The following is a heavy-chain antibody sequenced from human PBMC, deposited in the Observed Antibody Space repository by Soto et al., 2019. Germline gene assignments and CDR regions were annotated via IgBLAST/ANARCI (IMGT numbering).Heavy chain of an antibody. V-gene: IGHV3-23*01. J-gene: IGHJ6*02. CDR3: AKDLRTSSSRGGMDV. CDR2: ISGGGSST. CDR1: GFTFSSYA. Sequence: EVQLLESGGGLVQPGGSLRLSCAASGFTFSSYAMSWVRQAPGRGLEWVSTISGGGSSTYYADSVKGRFTISRDNSKNTLYVQMNSLRVEDTAVFYCAKDLRTSSSRGGMDVWGQGTTVNVSS. D-gene: IGHD6-6*01.